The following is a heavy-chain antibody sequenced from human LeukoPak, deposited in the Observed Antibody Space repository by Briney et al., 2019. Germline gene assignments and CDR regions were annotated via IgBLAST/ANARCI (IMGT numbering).Heavy chain of an antibody. CDR2: ISSSSSYI. J-gene: IGHJ6*03. Sequence: GGSLRLSCAASGLTFSSYSMNWVRQAPGKGLEWVSSISSSSSYIYYADSVKGRFTISRDNAKNSLYLQMNSLRAEDTAVYYCARENGPTSWAYYYYYMDVWGKGTTVTVSS. V-gene: IGHV3-21*01. CDR1: GLTFSSYS. CDR3: ARENGPTSWAYYYYYMDV. D-gene: IGHD6-13*01.